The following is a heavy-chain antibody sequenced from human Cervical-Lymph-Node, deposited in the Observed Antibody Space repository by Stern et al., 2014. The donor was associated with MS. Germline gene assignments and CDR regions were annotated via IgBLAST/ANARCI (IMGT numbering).Heavy chain of an antibody. CDR1: GYSFTSYF. J-gene: IGHJ4*02. CDR3: ARDEGADY. Sequence: QVQLVQSGASVKKPGASVKVSCMASGYSFTSYFINWVRQAPGQGLEWMGIITPSAGNTNYAQKYQGRVVMTSDTSTGTVYMELSSLRSEDTAVYYCARDEGADYWGQGTLVTVSS. CDR2: ITPSAGNT. V-gene: IGHV1-46*01.